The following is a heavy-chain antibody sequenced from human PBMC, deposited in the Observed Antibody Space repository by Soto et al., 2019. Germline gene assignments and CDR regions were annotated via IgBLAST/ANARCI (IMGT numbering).Heavy chain of an antibody. D-gene: IGHD3-22*01. CDR3: ARGTYYYDSSGYYFLDY. CDR2: INPSGGST. CDR1: GYTFTSYY. J-gene: IGHJ4*02. V-gene: IGHV1-46*01. Sequence: AASVKVSCKASGYTFTSYYMHWVRRAPGQGLEWMGIINPSGGSTSYAQKFQGRVTMTRDTSTSTVYMELSSLRSEDTALYYCARGTYYYDSSGYYFLDYWGQVSLVTVSS.